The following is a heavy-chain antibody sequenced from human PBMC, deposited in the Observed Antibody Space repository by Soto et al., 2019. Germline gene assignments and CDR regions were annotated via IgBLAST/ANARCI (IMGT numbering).Heavy chain of an antibody. Sequence: QVQLVESGGGVVQPGRSLRLSCAASGFTFSSYGMHWVRQAPGKGLEWVAVIWYDGSNKYYADSVKGRFTISRDNSKNTLYLQMNSLRAEDTAVYYCARDFTVRSTSYYYYGMDVWGQGTTVTVS. CDR1: GFTFSSYG. CDR2: IWYDGSNK. CDR3: ARDFTVRSTSYYYYGMDV. J-gene: IGHJ6*02. D-gene: IGHD4-4*01. V-gene: IGHV3-33*01.